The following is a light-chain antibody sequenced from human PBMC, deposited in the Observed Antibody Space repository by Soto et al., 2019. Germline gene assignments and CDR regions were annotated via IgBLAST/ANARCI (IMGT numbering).Light chain of an antibody. Sequence: EIVLTQSPGTLSLSPGERATLSCRASQSVSTTFLVWYQQRPGQAPRLLIYGASTRATGIPDRFSGSGSGTDFTLPISRLEPEDFAVYYCQQYGSSITFGQGTRLENK. V-gene: IGKV3-20*01. CDR3: QQYGSSIT. CDR1: QSVSTTF. J-gene: IGKJ5*01. CDR2: GAS.